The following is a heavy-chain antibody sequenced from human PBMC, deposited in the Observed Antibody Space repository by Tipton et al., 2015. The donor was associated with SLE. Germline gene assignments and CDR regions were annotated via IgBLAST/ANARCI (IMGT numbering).Heavy chain of an antibody. CDR2: IYYSGST. D-gene: IGHD3-22*01. J-gene: IGHJ4*02. Sequence: LRLSCTVSGGSISSSSYYWGWIRQTPGKGLEWIGSIYYSGSTFYNPSLKSRVTISVDKSKNQFSLKLSSVTAADTAVYYCARVERYYYDSSGYGGDYWGQGTLVTVSS. CDR3: ARVERYYYDSSGYGGDY. CDR1: GGSISSSSYY. V-gene: IGHV4-39*07.